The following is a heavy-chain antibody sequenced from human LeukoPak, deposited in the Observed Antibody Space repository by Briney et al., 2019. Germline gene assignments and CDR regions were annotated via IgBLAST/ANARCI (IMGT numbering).Heavy chain of an antibody. V-gene: IGHV1-2*06. J-gene: IGHJ4*02. CDR3: AREAGFGVVNVDY. Sequence: ASVKVSCKASGYTFTSYYMHWVRQAPGQGLEWMGRINPNSGGTNYAQKFQGGVTMTRDTSISTAYMELSRLRSDDTAVYSCAREAGFGVVNVDYWGQGTLVTVSS. D-gene: IGHD3-3*01. CDR2: INPNSGGT. CDR1: GYTFTSYY.